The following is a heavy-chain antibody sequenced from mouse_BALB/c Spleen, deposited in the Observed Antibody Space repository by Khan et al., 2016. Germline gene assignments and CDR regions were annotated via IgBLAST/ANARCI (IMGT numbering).Heavy chain of an antibody. J-gene: IGHJ4*01. CDR2: INPSYGRT. CDR1: GFTFTSYW. D-gene: IGHD3-1*01. Sequence: QVQLQQSGAELVKPGASVKLSCKTSGFTFTSYWLHWVKQRPGQGLEWIGEINPSYGRTNYNEKFKSKATLTVDKSSSTAYVQLSSLTSEDSAVYYCARTGAPYVMDYWGQGTSVTVSS. V-gene: IGHV1S81*02. CDR3: ARTGAPYVMDY.